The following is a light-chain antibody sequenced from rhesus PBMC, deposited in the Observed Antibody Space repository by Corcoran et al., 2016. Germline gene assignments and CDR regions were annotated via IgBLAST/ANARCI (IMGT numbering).Light chain of an antibody. CDR2: GAS. J-gene: IGKJ1*01. Sequence: EIVMTQSPATLALSPGERATLSCRASQSVSSYLAWYQQKPGQAPRLLIYGASSRATGIPDRFSGSGAWTEFTLTISSLEPEDVGVYFCLQSSNWPWTFGQGTKVEIK. CDR3: LQSSNWPWT. CDR1: QSVSSY. V-gene: IGKV3-24*04.